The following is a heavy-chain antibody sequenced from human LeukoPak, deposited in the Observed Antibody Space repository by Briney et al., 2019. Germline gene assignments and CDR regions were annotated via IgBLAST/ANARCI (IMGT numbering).Heavy chain of an antibody. CDR2: IKQDGSEK. J-gene: IGHJ4*02. CDR3: AKGYDYVWGSYMTE. Sequence: GGSLRLSCAASGFSFSSYWMSWVRQAPGKGLEWVANIKQDGSEKYYVDSVKGRFTISRDNAKNSLYLQMNSLRAEDTAVYYCAKGYDYVWGSYMTERGQGTLVTVSS. D-gene: IGHD3-16*01. CDR1: GFSFSSYW. V-gene: IGHV3-7*01.